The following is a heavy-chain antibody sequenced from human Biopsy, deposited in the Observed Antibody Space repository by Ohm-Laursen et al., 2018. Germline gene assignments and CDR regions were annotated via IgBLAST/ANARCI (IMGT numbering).Heavy chain of an antibody. J-gene: IGHJ5*02. V-gene: IGHV1-8*01. CDR2: MIPNSGKT. CDR3: ARGSPRRVSIFEASIYWFDT. D-gene: IGHD6-6*01. Sequence: ASVKVSCNASGYSFTTYDVNWVRQARGQGLEWMGWMIPNSGKTGYAQGFQGRVTLTMNTSIGTAYMELSGLRSEDTAVYYCARGSPRRVSIFEASIYWFDTWGQGTLVTVSS. CDR1: GYSFTTYD.